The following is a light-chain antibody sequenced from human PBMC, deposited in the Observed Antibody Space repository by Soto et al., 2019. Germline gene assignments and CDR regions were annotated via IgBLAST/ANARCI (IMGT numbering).Light chain of an antibody. J-gene: IGLJ2*01. CDR2: NDN. V-gene: IGLV1-44*01. CDR1: SSNIGSNT. CDR3: AAWDDSLNGHVV. Sequence: QPVLTQPPSASGTPGQRVTISCSGSSSNIGSNTVNWYQQLPGTAPKLLIYNDNQRPSGVPDRFSGSKSGTSGSLAISGLQSEDEADYYCAAWDDSLNGHVVFGGGTKLTVL.